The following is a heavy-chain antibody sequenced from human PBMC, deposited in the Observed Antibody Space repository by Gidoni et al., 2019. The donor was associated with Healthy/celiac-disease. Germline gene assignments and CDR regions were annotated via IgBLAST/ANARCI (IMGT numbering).Heavy chain of an antibody. D-gene: IGHD6-19*01. Sequence: QVQLQQWGAGLLKPSETLSLTCAVYGGSFSGYYWSWIRQPPGKGLEWIGEINQSGSTNYNPSLKSRVTISVDTSKNQFSLKLSSVTAADTAVYYCARGTSSGFGYWGQGTLVTVSS. J-gene: IGHJ4*02. V-gene: IGHV4-34*01. CDR1: GGSFSGYY. CDR2: INQSGST. CDR3: ARGTSSGFGY.